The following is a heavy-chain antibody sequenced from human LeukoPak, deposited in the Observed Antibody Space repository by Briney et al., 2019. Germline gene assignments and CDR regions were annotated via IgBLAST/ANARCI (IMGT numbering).Heavy chain of an antibody. CDR1: GGSISSGDYY. D-gene: IGHD2-2*01. V-gene: IGHV4-61*08. CDR2: IYYSGST. CDR3: AKGYCSSTSCYDWFDP. Sequence: SETLSLTCTVSGGSISSGDYYWSWIRQPPGKGLEWIGYIYYSGSTYYNPSLKSRVTISVDTSKNQFSLKLSSVTAADTAVYYCAKGYCSSTSCYDWFDPWGQGTLVTVSS. J-gene: IGHJ5*02.